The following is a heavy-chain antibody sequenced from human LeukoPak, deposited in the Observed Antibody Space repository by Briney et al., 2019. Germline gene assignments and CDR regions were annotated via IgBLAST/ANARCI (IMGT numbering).Heavy chain of an antibody. V-gene: IGHV4-30-2*01. J-gene: IGHJ5*02. D-gene: IGHD5-12*01. CDR3: ARYSGYNLGEDWFDP. CDR2: IYHSGST. Sequence: SETLSLTCAVSGGSISSGGYSWSWLRQPPGKGLEWIGYIYHSGSTYYNPSLKSRVTISVDRSKNQFSLKLSSVTAADTAVYYCARYSGYNLGEDWFDPWGQGTLVTVSS. CDR1: GGSISSGGYS.